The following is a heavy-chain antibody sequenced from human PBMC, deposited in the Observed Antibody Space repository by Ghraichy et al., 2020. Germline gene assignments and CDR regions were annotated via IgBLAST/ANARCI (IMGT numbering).Heavy chain of an antibody. V-gene: IGHV4-61*01. Sequence: SETLSLTCTVSRGSVRSASYYWSWIRQPPGKGLEWIGYIYYSGSTYYNPSLKNRVTISADTSKNVFSLKLSSVTAADTAVYYCARMLGRLYYDTRGYSLDNWGQGTLVTVSS. D-gene: IGHD3-22*01. J-gene: IGHJ4*02. CDR3: ARMLGRLYYDTRGYSLDN. CDR2: IYYSGST. CDR1: RGSVRSASYY.